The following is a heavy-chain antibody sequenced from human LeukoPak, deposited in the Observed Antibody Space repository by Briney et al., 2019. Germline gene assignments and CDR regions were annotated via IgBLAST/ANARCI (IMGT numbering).Heavy chain of an antibody. CDR2: IIPIFGTA. CDR1: GGTFSSYA. Sequence: SVKVSCKASGGTFSSYAISWVRQAPGQGLEWMGGIIPIFGTANYAQKFQGRVTITTDESTSTAYMELSSLRSEDTAVYYCAREYSSSSRWFDPWGQGTLVTVSS. J-gene: IGHJ5*02. V-gene: IGHV1-69*05. D-gene: IGHD6-6*01. CDR3: AREYSSSSRWFDP.